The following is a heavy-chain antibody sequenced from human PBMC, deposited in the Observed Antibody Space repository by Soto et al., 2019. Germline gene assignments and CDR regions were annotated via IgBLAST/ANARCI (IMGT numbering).Heavy chain of an antibody. CDR2: MTYDGATE. CDR1: GFTFSDYV. D-gene: IGHD3-3*02. J-gene: IGHJ3*01. CDR3: ARVRLSIAVNDALDV. V-gene: IGHV3-30*14. Sequence: QVRLVESGGGVVQPGTSLRLSCAASGFTFSDYVIHWVRQAAGKGLEWVASMTYDGATEYYADSVKGRFTMSRDNSKRALSLQMNSLRPDDTAVYYCARVRLSIAVNDALDVWGQGITVTVSS.